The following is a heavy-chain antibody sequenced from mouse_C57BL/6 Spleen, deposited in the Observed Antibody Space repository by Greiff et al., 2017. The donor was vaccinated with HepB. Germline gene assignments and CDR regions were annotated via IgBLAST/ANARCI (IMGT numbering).Heavy chain of an antibody. V-gene: IGHV5-17*01. J-gene: IGHJ3*01. CDR2: ISSGSSTI. CDR1: GFTFSDYG. Sequence: EVQRVESGGGLVKPGGSLTLSCAASGFTFSDYGMHWVRQAPEKGLEWVAYISSGSSTIYYADTVKGRFTISRDTAKNTLFLQMTSLRSEDTAMYYCARPGYYDYDKFAYWGQGTLVTVSA. CDR3: ARPGYYDYDKFAY. D-gene: IGHD2-4*01.